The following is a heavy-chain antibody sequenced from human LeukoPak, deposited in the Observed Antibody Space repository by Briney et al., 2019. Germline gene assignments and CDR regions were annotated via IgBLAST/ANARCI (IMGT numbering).Heavy chain of an antibody. CDR3: ARGRGFSSGWPVDTFDF. V-gene: IGHV3-30*02. Sequence: GGSLRLSCAASGFTFSSYGVHWVRQAPGKGLEWVAFMRFDGINKYYADSVKGRFTISRDNSKNTLYLQMNSLRAEDTAVYYCARGRGFSSGWPVDTFDFWGQGAMVTVSA. D-gene: IGHD6-19*01. CDR2: MRFDGINK. CDR1: GFTFSSYG. J-gene: IGHJ3*01.